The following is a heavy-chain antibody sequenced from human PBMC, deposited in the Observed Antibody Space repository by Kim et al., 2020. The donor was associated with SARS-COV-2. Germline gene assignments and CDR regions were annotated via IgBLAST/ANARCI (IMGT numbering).Heavy chain of an antibody. CDR2: ISYDGSNK. D-gene: IGHD6-13*01. Sequence: GGSLRLSCAASGFTFSSYAMHWVRQAPGKGLEWVAVISYDGSNKYYADSVKGRFTISRDNSKNTLYLQMNSLRAEDTAVYYCARDLLRSLTQLVISGAYYYYYGMDVWGQGTTVTVSS. CDR1: GFTFSSYA. CDR3: ARDLLRSLTQLVISGAYYYYYGMDV. J-gene: IGHJ6*02. V-gene: IGHV3-30-3*01.